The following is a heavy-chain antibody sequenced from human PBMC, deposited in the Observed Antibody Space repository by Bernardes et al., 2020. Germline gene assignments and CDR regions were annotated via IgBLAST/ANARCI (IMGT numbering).Heavy chain of an antibody. V-gene: IGHV3-11*06. CDR2: ISGMSSFT. J-gene: IGHJ3*02. D-gene: IGHD3-16*02. CDR3: ARDRMVTFGGVITPGALDI. Sequence: GGSLRLSCAASGFNFSDYYMSWIRQVPGKGLEWILYISGMSSFTNYADSVKGRFTISRDNAKKSLYLQMNSLRAEETAVYYCARDRMVTFGGVITPGALDIWGQGTIVTVSS. CDR1: GFNFSDYY.